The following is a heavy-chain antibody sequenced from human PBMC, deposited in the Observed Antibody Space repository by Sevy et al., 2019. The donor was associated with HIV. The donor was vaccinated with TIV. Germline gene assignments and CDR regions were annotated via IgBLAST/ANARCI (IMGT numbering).Heavy chain of an antibody. Sequence: GGSLRLSCAASGFTFNNALMTWVRQAPGKGLECVGRIKSKTDGVTTDYAAPVPGRFSISRDDSQNTLYMQMHSLKTEEPAVYYCTTKSDFWSGYRYFDLWARGPLVTVS. V-gene: IGHV3-15*01. CDR1: GFTFNNAL. D-gene: IGHD3-3*01. CDR2: IKSKTDGVTT. CDR3: TTKSDFWSGYRYFDL. J-gene: IGHJ2*01.